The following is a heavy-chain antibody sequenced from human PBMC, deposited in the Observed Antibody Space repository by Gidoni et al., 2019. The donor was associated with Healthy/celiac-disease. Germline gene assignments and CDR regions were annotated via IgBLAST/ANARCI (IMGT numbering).Heavy chain of an antibody. CDR1: GCTFEDYT. D-gene: IGHD3-22*01. CDR3: AKAPMGYDSSVYFDY. J-gene: IGHJ4*02. V-gene: IGHV3-43*01. Sequence: EVQLVESGGVVVQPGGSLRLYCAASGCTFEDYTVHWVRQAPGKGLEWVSLISWDGGSTYYADSVKGRFTISRDNSKNSLYLQMNSLRTEDTALYYCAKAPMGYDSSVYFDYWGQGTLVTVSS. CDR2: ISWDGGST.